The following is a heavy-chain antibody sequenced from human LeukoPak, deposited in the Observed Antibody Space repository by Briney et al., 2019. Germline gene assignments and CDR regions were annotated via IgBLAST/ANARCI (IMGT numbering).Heavy chain of an antibody. CDR3: ARLPIFGVVIIDY. J-gene: IGHJ4*02. Sequence: TSETLSHTCTVSGGSISSSSYYWGWIRQPPGKGLEWIGSIYYSGSTYYNPSLMSRVTISVDTSKNQFSLKLSSVTAADTAVYYCARLPIFGVVIIDYWGQGTLVTVSS. V-gene: IGHV4-39*01. D-gene: IGHD3-3*01. CDR2: IYYSGST. CDR1: GGSISSSSYY.